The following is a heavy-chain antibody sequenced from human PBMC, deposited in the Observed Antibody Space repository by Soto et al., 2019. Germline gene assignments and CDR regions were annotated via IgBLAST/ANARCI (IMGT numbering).Heavy chain of an antibody. CDR1: GGSISSGGYY. J-gene: IGHJ3*02. D-gene: IGHD3-10*01. CDR2: IYYSGST. V-gene: IGHV4-31*03. Sequence: SETLSLTCTVSGGSISSGGYYWSWIRQHPGKGLEWIGYIYYSGSTYYNPSLKSRVTISVDTSKNQFSLKLSSVTAADTAVYYCARDLNYYGSGSYYKGNAFDIWGQGTMVTVSS. CDR3: ARDLNYYGSGSYYKGNAFDI.